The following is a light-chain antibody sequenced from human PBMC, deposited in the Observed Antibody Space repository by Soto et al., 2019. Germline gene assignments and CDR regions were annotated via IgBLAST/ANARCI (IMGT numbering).Light chain of an antibody. CDR1: SGHSSYA. CDR2: VNNDGSH. V-gene: IGLV4-69*01. Sequence: QLVLTQSPSASASLGASVKLTCTLSSGHSSYAIAWHQQQPEKGPRYLMKVNNDGSHNKGDGIPDRFSGSSSGAERYLTISSLQSEDEADYYCQTWGTGFSVVFGGGTKVTVL. J-gene: IGLJ2*01. CDR3: QTWGTGFSVV.